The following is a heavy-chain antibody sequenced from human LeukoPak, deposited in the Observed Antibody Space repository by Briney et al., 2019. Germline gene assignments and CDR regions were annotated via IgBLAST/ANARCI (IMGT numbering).Heavy chain of an antibody. J-gene: IGHJ6*02. CDR1: GFTLSNHW. D-gene: IGHD1-26*01. CDR3: ARAVGYYYGMDV. V-gene: IGHV3-7*03. CDR2: IKQDGSEK. Sequence: PGGSLRLSCAASGFTLSNHWMTWVRQAPGKGLECVAIIKQDGSEKYYVDSVKGRFTISRDNSKNTLYLQMNSLRAEDTAVYYCARAVGYYYGMDVWGQGTTVTVSS.